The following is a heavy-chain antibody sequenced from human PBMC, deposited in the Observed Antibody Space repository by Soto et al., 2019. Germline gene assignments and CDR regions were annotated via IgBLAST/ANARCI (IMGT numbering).Heavy chain of an antibody. V-gene: IGHV3-33*01. Sequence: QVQLVESGGGVVQPGRSLRLSCAASGFTFSSYGMHWVRQAPGKGLEWVAVIWYDGSNKYYADSVKGRFTISRDNSKNTLYLQMNSLRAEDTAVYYCASDRSGWYDSGANDAFDIWGQGTMVTVSS. CDR2: IWYDGSNK. J-gene: IGHJ3*02. CDR3: ASDRSGWYDSGANDAFDI. D-gene: IGHD6-19*01. CDR1: GFTFSSYG.